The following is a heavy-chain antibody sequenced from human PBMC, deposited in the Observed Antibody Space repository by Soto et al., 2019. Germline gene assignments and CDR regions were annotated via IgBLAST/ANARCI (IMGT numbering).Heavy chain of an antibody. CDR1: GFTFSSYG. J-gene: IGHJ4*02. V-gene: IGHV3-33*06. D-gene: IGHD1-26*01. Sequence: GGSLRLSCAASGFTFSSYGMHWVRQAPGKGLEWVAVIWYDGSNKYYADSVKGRFTISRDNSKNTLYLQMNSLRAEDTAVYYCAKSLSVGATTPFDYWGQGTLVTVSS. CDR2: IWYDGSNK. CDR3: AKSLSVGATTPFDY.